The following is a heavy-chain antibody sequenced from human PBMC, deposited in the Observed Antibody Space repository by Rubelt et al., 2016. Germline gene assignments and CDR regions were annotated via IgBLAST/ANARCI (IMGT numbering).Heavy chain of an antibody. CDR2: LYFGGRT. CDR3: ARHRIVRDLTVGGWFDP. Sequence: QLQLRESGPGLVKPSETPSLACTVSGGSVTSSGFYWGWIRQTPGKGLEWIGSLYFGGRTYYSPSLRSRVSISVDTSKNQFSLKLTSVTAADTAVYFCARHRIVRDLTVGGWFDPWGQGTLATVSS. D-gene: IGHD3-9*01. CDR1: GGSVTSSGFY. V-gene: IGHV4-39*01. J-gene: IGHJ5*02.